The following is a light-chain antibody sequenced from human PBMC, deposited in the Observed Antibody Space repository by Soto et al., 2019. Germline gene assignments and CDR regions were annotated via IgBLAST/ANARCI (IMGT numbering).Light chain of an antibody. CDR3: QQYINWPRT. J-gene: IGKJ1*01. V-gene: IGKV3-15*01. CDR1: QSVSSN. CDR2: GAS. Sequence: EIVMTQSPATLSVSPGERATLSCRASQSVSSNLAGYQQKPGQAPRLLIFGASTRAPGIPARFSGSGSGTEFTLTISSLQSEDFAVYYCQQYINWPRTFGQGTKVEIK.